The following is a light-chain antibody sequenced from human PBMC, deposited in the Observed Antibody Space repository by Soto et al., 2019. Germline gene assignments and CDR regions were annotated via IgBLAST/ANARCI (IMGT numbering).Light chain of an antibody. CDR2: SNN. CDR1: SSNIGNNN. CDR3: AAWDDSLNAAV. Sequence: QSVLTQPPSASGTPGQRVTISCSGSSSNIGNNNVNWYQQLPGTTPKLLIYSNNQRPSGVPDRFSGSKSGTSASLAISGLQSEDEADYYCAAWDDSLNAAVFGGGTKLTVL. J-gene: IGLJ3*02. V-gene: IGLV1-44*01.